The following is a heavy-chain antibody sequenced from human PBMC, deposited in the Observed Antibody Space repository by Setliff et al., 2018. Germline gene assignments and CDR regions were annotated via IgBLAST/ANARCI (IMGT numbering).Heavy chain of an antibody. CDR3: VRDLGQWALDF. V-gene: IGHV1-18*01. J-gene: IGHJ4*02. Sequence: ASVKVSCKTSGYMFTTYGISWVRQDPGQGLEWMGWIRVYDGYTDYAQKFQGRVTMTKDTSTSTAYMELRSLRPDDTAVYYSVRDLGQWALDFWGQGTLVTVPS. CDR2: IRVYDGYT. D-gene: IGHD1-26*01. CDR1: GYMFTTYG.